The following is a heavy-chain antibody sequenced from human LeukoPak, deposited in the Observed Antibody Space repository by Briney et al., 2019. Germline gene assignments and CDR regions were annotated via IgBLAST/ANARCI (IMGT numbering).Heavy chain of an antibody. D-gene: IGHD3-22*01. Sequence: PGGSLRLSCTASGFTFGDYAMSWFRQAPGKGLEWVGFIRSKAYGGTTEYAASVKGRFTISRDDSKSIAYLQMNSLKTEDTAVYYCTRDQGYYDSSGYRNDAFDIWGQGTMVTVSS. V-gene: IGHV3-49*03. CDR3: TRDQGYYDSSGYRNDAFDI. CDR2: IRSKAYGGTT. J-gene: IGHJ3*02. CDR1: GFTFGDYA.